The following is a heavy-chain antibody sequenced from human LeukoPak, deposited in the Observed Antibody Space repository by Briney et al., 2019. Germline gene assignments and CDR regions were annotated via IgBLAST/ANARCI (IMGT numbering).Heavy chain of an antibody. V-gene: IGHV3-30*02. CDR2: IRYDGSNK. J-gene: IGHJ4*02. CDR1: AFTFSSYG. D-gene: IGHD3-22*01. CDR3: ANSPYYYDSSGETRKFDY. Sequence: GGSLRLSCAASAFTFSSYGMHWVRQAPGKGLEWVAFIRYDGSNKYYADSVKGRFTISRDNSKNTLYLQMNSLRAEDTAVYYCANSPYYYDSSGETRKFDYWGQGTLVTVSS.